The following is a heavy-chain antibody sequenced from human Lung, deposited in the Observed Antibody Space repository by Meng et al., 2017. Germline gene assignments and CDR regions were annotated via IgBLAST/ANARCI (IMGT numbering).Heavy chain of an antibody. D-gene: IGHD4-11*01. V-gene: IGHV4-34*01. J-gene: IGHJ4*02. CDR2: INHSGST. CDR1: GGSFSGYY. Sequence: QFQLQQLGAGLLKHSETLALTSIVSGGSFSGYYWSWIRQPPGKGLEWIGKINHSGSTNYNPSLESRATISVDTSQNNLSLKLSSVTAADSAVYYCARGPTTMAHDFDYWGQGTLVTVSS. CDR3: ARGPTTMAHDFDY.